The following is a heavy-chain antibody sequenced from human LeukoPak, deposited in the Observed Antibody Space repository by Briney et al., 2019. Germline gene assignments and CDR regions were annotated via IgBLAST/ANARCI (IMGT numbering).Heavy chain of an antibody. CDR1: GFTFSSYS. Sequence: GGSLRLSCAASGFTFSSYSMNWVRQAPGKGLEWVSSISSSSSYIYYADSVKGRFTISRDNAKNTLYLQMNSLRAEDTAVYYCARANSGSYSYYFDYWGQGTLVTVSS. V-gene: IGHV3-21*01. CDR3: ARANSGSYSYYFDY. J-gene: IGHJ4*02. D-gene: IGHD1-26*01. CDR2: ISSSSSYI.